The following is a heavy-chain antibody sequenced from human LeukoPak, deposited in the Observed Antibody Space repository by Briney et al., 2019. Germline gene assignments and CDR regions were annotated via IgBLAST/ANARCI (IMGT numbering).Heavy chain of an antibody. J-gene: IGHJ6*03. CDR2: ISGSGGST. CDR3: AKDPASKPYYYYYMDV. CDR1: GFTFSSYA. Sequence: PGGSLRLSCAASGFTFSSYAMIWVRQAPGKGLKWVSAISGSGGSTYYADSLKGRFTISRDNSTNTLYLQMNSLRAEDTAVYYCAKDPASKPYYYYYMDVWGKGTTVTVSS. D-gene: IGHD1-14*01. V-gene: IGHV3-23*01.